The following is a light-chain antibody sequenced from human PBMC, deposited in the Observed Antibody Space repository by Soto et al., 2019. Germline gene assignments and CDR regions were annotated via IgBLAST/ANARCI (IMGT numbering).Light chain of an antibody. CDR1: QTVNTW. Sequence: GERVPITCRASQTVNTWLAWYQHKPGKAPKLLIYDASVLETGVPSRFSGFSSGTEFTLTISSLQPDDFATYFCQQYNSYSPEGLTFGGGTKVEI. V-gene: IGKV1-5*01. CDR3: QQYNSYSPEGLT. CDR2: DAS. J-gene: IGKJ4*01.